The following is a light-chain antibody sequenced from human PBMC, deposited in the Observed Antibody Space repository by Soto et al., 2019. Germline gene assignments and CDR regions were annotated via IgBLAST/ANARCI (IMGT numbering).Light chain of an antibody. J-gene: IGKJ4*01. Sequence: DIQVTQSPPTLSASVGDRVTITCRASQTISTWMAWYQQKPGKAPKLLVYDASTLQSGVASRFSGSGSGTEFTLIISGLQPDDSATYYCQQLSTYPSTFGGGTKVDIK. V-gene: IGKV1-5*01. CDR2: DAS. CDR3: QQLSTYPST. CDR1: QTISTW.